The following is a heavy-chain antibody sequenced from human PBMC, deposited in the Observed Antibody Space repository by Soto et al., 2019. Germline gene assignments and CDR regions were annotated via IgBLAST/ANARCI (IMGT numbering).Heavy chain of an antibody. CDR1: GFSLTTTSMG. J-gene: IGHJ4*02. V-gene: IGHV2-5*02. Sequence: QITLKESGPPLVRPAQTLTLTCAFSGFSLTTTSMGVAWIRQPPGKALEWLALIYWDDVQRYSPSLKDRLTISKDTSRSRVVLTISNMNPEDTGPYFCAHAGDYDLLSFDHWGPGTLVTVSS. CDR3: AHAGDYDLLSFDH. D-gene: IGHD4-17*01. CDR2: IYWDDVQ.